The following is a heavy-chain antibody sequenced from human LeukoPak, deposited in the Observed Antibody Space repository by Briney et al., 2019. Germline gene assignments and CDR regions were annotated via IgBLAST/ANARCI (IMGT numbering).Heavy chain of an antibody. CDR2: ISDSGGRT. CDR3: AKERQTTTAFDS. J-gene: IGHJ4*02. D-gene: IGHD4-17*01. CDR1: GFTFSSYW. Sequence: GGSLRLSCAASGFTFSSYWMSWVRQAPGKGLEWVSLISDSGGRTYYADSVKGRFTISRDNSKNTLYLQMSSLRVEDTAVYYCAKERQTTTAFDSWGQRTLVTVSS. V-gene: IGHV3-23*01.